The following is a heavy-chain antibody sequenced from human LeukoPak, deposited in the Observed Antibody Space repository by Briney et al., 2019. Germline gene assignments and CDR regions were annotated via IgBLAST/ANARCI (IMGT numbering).Heavy chain of an antibody. D-gene: IGHD7-27*01. CDR2: IYWDDDS. CDR1: GFSLGTSEVA. J-gene: IGHJ5*02. V-gene: IGHV2-5*02. CDR3: AHRPGDGSLAFDP. Sequence: SGPSLMHSTPTLTLTFSFSGFSLGTSEVAVGWIRQPPVKALEWLSLIYWDDDSRYTPYLRSRLTITKDTSKNQVVLTMTNVNPVDTATYYCAHRPGDGSLAFDPWGQGTLVTVSS.